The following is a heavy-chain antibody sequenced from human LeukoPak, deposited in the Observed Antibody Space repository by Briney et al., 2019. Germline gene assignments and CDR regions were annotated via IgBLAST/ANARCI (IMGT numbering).Heavy chain of an antibody. CDR3: ARVSGGGGLRNYFDY. J-gene: IGHJ4*02. V-gene: IGHV4-39*07. CDR1: GGSISSSSYY. D-gene: IGHD2-15*01. Sequence: KSSETLSLTCTVSGGSISSSSYYWGWIRQPPGKGLEWIGSIYYSGSTYYNPSLKSRVTISVDTSKNQFSLKLSSVTAADTAVYYCARVSGGGGLRNYFDYWGQGTLVTVSS. CDR2: IYYSGST.